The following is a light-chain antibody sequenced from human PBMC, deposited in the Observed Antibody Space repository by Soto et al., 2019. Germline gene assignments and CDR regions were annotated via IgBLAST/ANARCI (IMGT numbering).Light chain of an antibody. J-gene: IGKJ1*01. CDR3: QSNYILPWT. Sequence: DIQVTQSPPPLSASVGDRVTITCRASQYIGNYLNWYQHKPGKAPQLLIYSASTLQIGVPSRFSGSVSGTDFTLTITTLQPDDFASYYCQSNYILPWTFGQGTKVETK. V-gene: IGKV1-39*01. CDR2: SAS. CDR1: QYIGNY.